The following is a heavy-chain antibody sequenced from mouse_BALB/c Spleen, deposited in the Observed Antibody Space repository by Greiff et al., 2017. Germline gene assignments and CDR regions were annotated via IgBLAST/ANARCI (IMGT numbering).Heavy chain of an antibody. J-gene: IGHJ3*01. CDR3: ARWGNYYGSSSPFAY. D-gene: IGHD1-1*01. CDR2: IKPSNGRT. V-gene: IGHV1S81*02. CDR1: GYTFTSYW. Sequence: QVQLQQPGAELVKPGASVKLSCKASGYTFTSYWMHWVKQRPGQGLEWIGEIKPSNGRTNYNEKFKSKATLTVDKSSSTAYMQLSSLTSEDSAVYYCARWGNYYGSSSPFAYWGQGTLVTVSA.